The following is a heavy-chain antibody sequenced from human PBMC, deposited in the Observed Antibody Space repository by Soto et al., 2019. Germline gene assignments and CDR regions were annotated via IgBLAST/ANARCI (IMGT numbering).Heavy chain of an antibody. CDR1: GFTFTDHH. Sequence: EVQLVESGGRLVQPGGSLRLSCAASGFTFTDHHMDWVRQAPGKGLECVAPSQNKAESYKTEYAASVQGRFTISRDESKNTLYLQMNSLKTEDTAVYYCTRDSMRYSFDSWGQGILVTVSS. V-gene: IGHV3-72*01. D-gene: IGHD1-1*01. CDR3: TRDSMRYSFDS. CDR2: SQNKAESYKT. J-gene: IGHJ4*02.